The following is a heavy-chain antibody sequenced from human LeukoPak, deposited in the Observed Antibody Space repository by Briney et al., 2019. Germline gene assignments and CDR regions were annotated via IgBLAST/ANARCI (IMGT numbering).Heavy chain of an antibody. D-gene: IGHD3-10*02. Sequence: GGSLRLSCAASGFTFSSYEMNWVRQAPGKGLEWVSYISSSGSTIYYADSVKGRFTISRENAKNSLYLQMNGLRAEDTAVYYCAELGITMIGGVWGKGTTVTISS. CDR3: AELGITMIGGV. J-gene: IGHJ6*04. CDR2: ISSSGSTI. CDR1: GFTFSSYE. V-gene: IGHV3-48*03.